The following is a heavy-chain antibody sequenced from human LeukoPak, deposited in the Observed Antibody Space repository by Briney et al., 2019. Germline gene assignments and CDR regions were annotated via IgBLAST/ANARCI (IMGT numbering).Heavy chain of an antibody. CDR3: ARDSPEGYY. CDR2: IYHSGST. V-gene: IGHV4-38-2*02. CDR1: GYTISSGYY. D-gene: IGHD2-2*01. J-gene: IGHJ4*02. Sequence: SETLSLTCTVSGYTISSGYYWGWIRQPPGKGLEWIGSIYHSGSTYYNPSLKSRVTISVGTSKNQFSLKLSSVTAADTAVYYCARDSPEGYYWGQGTLVTVSS.